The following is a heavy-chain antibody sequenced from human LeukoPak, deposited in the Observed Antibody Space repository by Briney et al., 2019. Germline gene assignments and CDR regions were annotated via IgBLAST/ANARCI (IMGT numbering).Heavy chain of an antibody. CDR2: INPSGLDT. D-gene: IGHD6-19*01. CDR3: AREGGYISGARTRTFDY. V-gene: IGHV1-46*01. CDR1: GYTFTLYY. J-gene: IGHJ4*02. Sequence: ASVKVSCKASGYTFTLYYIHWVRQAPGQGLEWMGIINPSGLDTSYAQRLQGRVTMTSDTSTSTVYMELSSLRSDDTAVYYCAREGGYISGARTRTFDYWGQGTLVAVSS.